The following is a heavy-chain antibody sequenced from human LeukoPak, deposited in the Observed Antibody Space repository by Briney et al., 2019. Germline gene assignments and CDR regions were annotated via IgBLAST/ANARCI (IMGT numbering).Heavy chain of an antibody. D-gene: IGHD2-15*01. CDR3: AREWLGYCSGGSCYHGTGFDP. J-gene: IGHJ5*02. CDR1: GGSFSGYY. V-gene: IGHV4-34*01. Sequence: SETLSLTCAVYGGSFSGYYWSWIRQPPGKGLEWIGEINHSGSTNYNPSLKSRVTISVDTSKNQFSLKLSSVTAADTAVYYCAREWLGYCSGGSCYHGTGFDPWGQGTLVTVSS. CDR2: INHSGST.